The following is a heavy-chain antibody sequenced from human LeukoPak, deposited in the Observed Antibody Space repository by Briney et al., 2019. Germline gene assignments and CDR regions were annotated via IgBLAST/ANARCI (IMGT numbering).Heavy chain of an antibody. D-gene: IGHD4-23*01. Sequence: PSETLSLTCTVSGGAIINYYGNWIRQPPGKGLEWIGYIYYNGITNYNPSLKSRVTISLDTSKTQFSLSLSSVTAADTAVYYCARAHTPGGANSLDFWGQGTLVTVS. CDR3: ARAHTPGGANSLDF. J-gene: IGHJ4*02. CDR2: IYYNGIT. V-gene: IGHV4-59*01. CDR1: GGAIINYY.